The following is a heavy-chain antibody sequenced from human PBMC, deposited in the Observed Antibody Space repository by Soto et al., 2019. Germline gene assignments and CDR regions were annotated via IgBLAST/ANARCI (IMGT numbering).Heavy chain of an antibody. V-gene: IGHV4-30-4*01. CDR2: IYYSGST. Sequence: SETLCLTYTVSDGYISSGDYYWRWIRPPPGKGLEWIGYIYYSGSTYYNPSLKSRVTISVDTSKNQFSLKLSSVTAADTAVYYCARDYGRHSGITDYLDYWGQGTLVTVSS. J-gene: IGHJ4*02. CDR1: DGYISSGDYY. CDR3: ARDYGRHSGITDYLDY. D-gene: IGHD3-10*01.